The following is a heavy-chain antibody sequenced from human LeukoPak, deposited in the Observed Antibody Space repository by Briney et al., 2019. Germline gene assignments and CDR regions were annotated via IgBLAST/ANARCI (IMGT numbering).Heavy chain of an antibody. Sequence: SETLSLTCTVSGGSISSGDYYWSWIRQPPGKGLEWIGYIYYSGSTYYNPSLKSRVTISVDTSKNQFSLKLSSVTAADTAVYYCARERGYCSGGSCPGEWFDPWGQGTLVTVSS. J-gene: IGHJ5*02. CDR1: GGSISSGDYY. CDR3: ARERGYCSGGSCPGEWFDP. V-gene: IGHV4-30-4*08. CDR2: IYYSGST. D-gene: IGHD2-15*01.